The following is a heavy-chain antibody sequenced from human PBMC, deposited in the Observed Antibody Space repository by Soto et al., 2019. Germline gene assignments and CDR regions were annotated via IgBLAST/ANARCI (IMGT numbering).Heavy chain of an antibody. J-gene: IGHJ5*02. V-gene: IGHV4-34*01. CDR3: ARGRGAAAGFGGWFDP. CDR2: INHSGST. D-gene: IGHD6-13*01. CDR1: GGSFSGYY. Sequence: SETLSLTCAVYGGSFSGYYWSWIRQPPGKGLEWIGEINHSGSTNYNPSLKSRVTISVDTSKNQFPLKLSSVTAADTAVYYCARGRGAAAGFGGWFDPWGQGTLVTVSS.